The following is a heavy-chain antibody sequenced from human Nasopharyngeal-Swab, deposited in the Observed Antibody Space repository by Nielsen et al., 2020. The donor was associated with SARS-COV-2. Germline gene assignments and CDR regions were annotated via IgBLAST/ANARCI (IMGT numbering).Heavy chain of an antibody. CDR3: ARRIPARAFDV. V-gene: IGHV4-39*01. J-gene: IGHJ3*01. Sequence: SETLSLTCAVSGGAISRDSYYWSWIRQPPGKGPEWIGSIYYSGSTYYNPSLKSRVTISVDTSKNQISLRLNSVTVADTAVYYCARRIPARAFDVWGQGTMVIASP. CDR1: GGAISRDSYY. CDR2: IYYSGST. D-gene: IGHD1-14*01.